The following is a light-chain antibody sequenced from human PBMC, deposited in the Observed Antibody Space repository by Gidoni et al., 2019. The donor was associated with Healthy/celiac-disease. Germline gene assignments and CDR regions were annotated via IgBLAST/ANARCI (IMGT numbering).Light chain of an antibody. V-gene: IGKV1-5*03. J-gene: IGKJ1*01. CDR1: QSISSW. CDR2: KAS. CDR3: QQYNSYSVT. Sequence: DIQMTQSPSTLSASVGDRVTITCRASQSISSWLAWYQQKPGKAPKLLIYKASSLESGVPSRFSGSGSGTEFTLTISILKPDDFATYNCQQYNSYSVTFGQGTKVEIK.